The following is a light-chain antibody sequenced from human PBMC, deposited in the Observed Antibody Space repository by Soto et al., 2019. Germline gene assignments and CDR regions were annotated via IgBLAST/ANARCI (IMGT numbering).Light chain of an antibody. CDR2: EVN. Sequence: QSVLTQPPSASGTPGQRVTISCSGTSSDVGGYNYVSWYQQHPGKAPKLMIYEVNKRPSGVPDRFSGSKSGNTASLTVSGLQAEDEADYYCSSYAGSSNVFGTGTKVT. J-gene: IGLJ1*01. CDR3: SSYAGSSNV. CDR1: SSDVGGYNY. V-gene: IGLV2-8*01.